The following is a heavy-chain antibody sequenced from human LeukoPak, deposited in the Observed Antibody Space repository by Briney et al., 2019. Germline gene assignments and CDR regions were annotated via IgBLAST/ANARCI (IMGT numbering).Heavy chain of an antibody. Sequence: PGGSLRLSRAASGFTLSNAWMSWVGPPPRKGGEWVGRIKSKTDGRTTDHAPPVQGRFTISRDDSKNTLYLQMNSLKTEDTAVYYCTTRYSSSWYVADYGGRGTLVTVFS. CDR1: GFTLSNAW. CDR3: TTRYSSSWYVADY. V-gene: IGHV3-15*01. CDR2: IKSKTDGRTT. D-gene: IGHD6-13*01. J-gene: IGHJ4*02.